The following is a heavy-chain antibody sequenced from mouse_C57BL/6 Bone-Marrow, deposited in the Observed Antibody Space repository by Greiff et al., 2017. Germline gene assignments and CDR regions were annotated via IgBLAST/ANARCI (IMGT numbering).Heavy chain of an antibody. CDR3: AKGDWFAY. CDR1: GFTFSDYG. Sequence: EVQLVESGGGLVQPGGSLKLSCAASGFTFSDYGMAGVRQAPRKGPEWVAFISNLAYSIYYADTVTGRFTISRENAKNTLYLEMRSLRSADTAMYYCAKGDWFAYWGQGTLVTVSA. CDR2: ISNLAYSI. V-gene: IGHV5-15*01. J-gene: IGHJ3*01.